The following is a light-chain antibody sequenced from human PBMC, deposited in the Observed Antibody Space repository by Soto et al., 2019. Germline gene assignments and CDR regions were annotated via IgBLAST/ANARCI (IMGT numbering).Light chain of an antibody. V-gene: IGKV3-20*01. J-gene: IGKJ1*01. Sequence: ETVLTQSPGTLSLSPGERATLSCRASQSVSGSYLAWYQQKPGQAPRLVIYGASRRATGIPDRFSGSGSGTDFTLTISRLEPEDSALYYCQHYVSSLWTFGQGTKVEIK. CDR1: QSVSGSY. CDR3: QHYVSSLWT. CDR2: GAS.